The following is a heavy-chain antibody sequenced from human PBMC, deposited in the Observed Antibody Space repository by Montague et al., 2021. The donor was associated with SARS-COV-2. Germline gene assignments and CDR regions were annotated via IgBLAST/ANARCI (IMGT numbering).Heavy chain of an antibody. CDR2: IWYDGSNK. CDR1: GFTFSSYG. J-gene: IGHJ4*02. Sequence: SLRLSCAASGFTFSSYGMHWVRQAPGKGLEWVAVIWYDGSNKYYADSVKGRFTISRDNSKNTLYLQMNSLRAEDTAVYYCASQLGYCSGGSCKQVDYWGQGTLVTVSS. D-gene: IGHD2-15*01. V-gene: IGHV3-33*01. CDR3: ASQLGYCSGGSCKQVDY.